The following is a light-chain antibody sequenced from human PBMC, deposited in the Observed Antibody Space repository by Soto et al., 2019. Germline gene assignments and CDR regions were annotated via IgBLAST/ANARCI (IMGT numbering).Light chain of an antibody. CDR2: GAS. CDR1: QSVSSSY. V-gene: IGKV3-20*01. J-gene: IGKJ3*01. CDR3: QQYGSSLLFT. Sequence: EIVLTQSPGTLSLSPGERATLSCRASQSVSSSYLAWYQQKPGQAPRLLIYGASSRATGIPDRFSGSGSGTDFTLTISRLEPEDFAVYYCQQYGSSLLFTFVPGTKVDSK.